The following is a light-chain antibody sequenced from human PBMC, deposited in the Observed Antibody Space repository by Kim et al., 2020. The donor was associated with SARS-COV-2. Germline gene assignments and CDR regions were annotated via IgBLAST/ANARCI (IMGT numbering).Light chain of an antibody. J-gene: IGLJ3*02. CDR3: SSWDSSLNGGV. Sequence: TGKRKKEGNKGADRREKEQGQPTKDLTYRNNNRTSAISERCSESRSGNTASLTITGLQPEDEADDYCSSWDSSLNGGVFGGGTQLTVL. CDR2: RNN. V-gene: IGLV10-54*01. CDR1: RKKEGNKG.